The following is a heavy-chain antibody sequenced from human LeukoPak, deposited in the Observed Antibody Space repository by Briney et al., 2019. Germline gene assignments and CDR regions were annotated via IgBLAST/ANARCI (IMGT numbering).Heavy chain of an antibody. CDR2: IYYSGST. CDR1: GGSISSSSYY. D-gene: IGHD4-17*01. J-gene: IGHJ3*02. CDR3: ARRFRTYGDSSRAFDI. Sequence: PSETLSLTCTVSGGSISSSSYYWGWIRQPPGKGLEWIGSIYYSGSTYYNPSLKSRVTISVDTSKNQFSLKLSFVTAADTAVYYCARRFRTYGDSSRAFDIWGQGTVVTVSS. V-gene: IGHV4-39*07.